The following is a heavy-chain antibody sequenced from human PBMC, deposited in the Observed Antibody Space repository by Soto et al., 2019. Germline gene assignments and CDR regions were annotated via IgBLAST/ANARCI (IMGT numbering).Heavy chain of an antibody. CDR2: IKQDGSEK. CDR3: ARVAYGNGWIFDH. V-gene: IGHV3-7*01. Sequence: GGSLRLSGAACGFTFSNYWMSWVRQAPGKGLEWVAKIKQDGSEKYYVDSVKGRFTLSRDNAQNSLQLQMNSLRAEDTAIYFCARVAYGNGWIFDHWGQGTLVSVFS. D-gene: IGHD6-19*01. CDR1: GFTFSNYW. J-gene: IGHJ4*01.